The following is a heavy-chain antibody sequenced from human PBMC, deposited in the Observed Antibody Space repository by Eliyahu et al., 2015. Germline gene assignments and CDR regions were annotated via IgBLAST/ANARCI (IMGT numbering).Heavy chain of an antibody. Sequence: QVQLQQSGPGLVKPSQTLSLTCAISGDTVSANFVAWNWIRQSPSRGLEWLGRIYYRSKWYNEYAPSVKGRITINPDTSKNQSSLQLNSVTPDDTAVYYCARAYAHSFDYWDQGTLVTVSS. D-gene: IGHD4-17*01. J-gene: IGHJ4*02. CDR1: GDTVSANFVA. V-gene: IGHV6-1*01. CDR3: ARAYAHSFDY. CDR2: IYYRSKWYN.